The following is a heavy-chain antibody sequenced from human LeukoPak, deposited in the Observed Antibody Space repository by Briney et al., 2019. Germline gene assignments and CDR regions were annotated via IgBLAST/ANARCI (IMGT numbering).Heavy chain of an antibody. D-gene: IGHD3-9*01. CDR2: IYSGGNT. Sequence: GSLRLSCAGSGFTVSSNCMTWVRQAPGKGLEWVSVIYSGGNTYYADSVKGRFTISRDNSENTLYLQLNSLRAEDTAVYYCARGSLTSVYFPLWGQGTLVTVSS. J-gene: IGHJ1*01. CDR1: GFTVSSNC. CDR3: ARGSLTSVYFPL. V-gene: IGHV3-66*01.